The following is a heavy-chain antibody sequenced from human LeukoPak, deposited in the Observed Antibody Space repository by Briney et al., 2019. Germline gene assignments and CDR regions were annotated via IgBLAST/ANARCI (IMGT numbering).Heavy chain of an antibody. J-gene: IGHJ4*02. CDR3: ARAGYGDSDFDY. V-gene: IGHV4-38-2*02. D-gene: IGHD4-17*01. CDR2: IYHSGNT. Sequence: PSETLSLTCTVSGYSISTSYYWGWIRQPPGKGLEWIGSIYHSGNTYYNPSLKSRVTISVDTSKNQFSLKLNSVTAADTAVYYCARAGYGDSDFDYWGQGTLVTVSS. CDR1: GYSISTSYY.